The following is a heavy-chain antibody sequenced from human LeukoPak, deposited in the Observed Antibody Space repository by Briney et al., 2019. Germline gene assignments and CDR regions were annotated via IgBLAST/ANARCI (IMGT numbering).Heavy chain of an antibody. D-gene: IGHD5-18*01. CDR1: GFTFSSYE. J-gene: IGHJ6*03. CDR3: AKDQKRGYSYGYLFYYYYMDV. V-gene: IGHV3-48*03. Sequence: GGSLRLSCAASGFTFSSYEMNWVRQAPGKGLEWVSYISSSGSTIYYADSVKGRFTISRDNSKNTLYLQMNSLRAEDTAVYYCAKDQKRGYSYGYLFYYYYMDVWGKGTTVTISS. CDR2: ISSSGSTI.